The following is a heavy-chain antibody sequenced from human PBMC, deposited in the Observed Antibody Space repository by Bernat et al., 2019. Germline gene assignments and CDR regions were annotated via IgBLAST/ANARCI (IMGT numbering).Heavy chain of an antibody. J-gene: IGHJ6*02. CDR1: GFTFSSYA. CDR2: ISYDGSNE. CDR3: ERDRRGTDSGGMDV. D-gene: IGHD3-16*01. V-gene: IGHV3-30-3*01. Sequence: QVQLVESGGGVVQPGRSLRLSCAASGFTFSSYAMHWVRQAPGKGLEWVAAISYDGSNEYYVDFVKGRFTISRDNSKNTLYLQMNSLRAVETAVYYCERDRRGTDSGGMDVWGQGTTVTVYS.